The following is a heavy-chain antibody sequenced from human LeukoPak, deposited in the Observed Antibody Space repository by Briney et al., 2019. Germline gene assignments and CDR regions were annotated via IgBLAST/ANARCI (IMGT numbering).Heavy chain of an antibody. CDR3: ARDTPFRIAVAGTGVIEFDY. V-gene: IGHV1-18*01. CDR2: ISAYNGNT. D-gene: IGHD6-19*01. CDR1: GYTFTSYG. Sequence: ASVKVSCKASGYTFTSYGISWVRQAPGQGLEWMGWISAYNGNTNYAQKLQGRVTMTTDTSTSTAYMELGSLRSDDTAVYYCARDTPFRIAVAGTGVIEFDYWGQGTMVTVSS. J-gene: IGHJ4*02.